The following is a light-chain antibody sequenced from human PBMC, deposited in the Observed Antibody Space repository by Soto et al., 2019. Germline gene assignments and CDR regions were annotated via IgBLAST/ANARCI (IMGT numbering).Light chain of an antibody. CDR2: AAS. CDR3: LQDYNYPRT. CDR1: QGIRND. J-gene: IGKJ1*01. Sequence: AIQMAQSPSSLSASVGDRVTITCRASQGIRNDLAWYQQRPGKAPKLLIYAASHLQSGVPSRFSGSGSGTDFTLTITSLQPEDFATYYCLQDYNYPRTFGQGTKVDNK. V-gene: IGKV1-6*01.